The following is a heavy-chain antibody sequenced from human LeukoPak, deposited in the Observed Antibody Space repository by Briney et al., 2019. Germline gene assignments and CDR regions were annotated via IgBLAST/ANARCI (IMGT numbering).Heavy chain of an antibody. Sequence: PGRSLRLSCAASGFTFSSYGMHWVRQAPGKGLEWVAVISYDGSNKYYADSVKGRFTISRDNSKNTLYLQMNSLRAEDTAVYYCAKAYPYYYDSSGFDYWGQGTLVTVSS. D-gene: IGHD3-22*01. J-gene: IGHJ4*02. CDR3: AKAYPYYYDSSGFDY. V-gene: IGHV3-30*18. CDR1: GFTFSSYG. CDR2: ISYDGSNK.